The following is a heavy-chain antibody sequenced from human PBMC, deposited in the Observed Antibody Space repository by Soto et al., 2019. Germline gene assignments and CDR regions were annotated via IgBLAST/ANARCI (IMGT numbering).Heavy chain of an antibody. D-gene: IGHD2-15*01. J-gene: IGHJ6*03. V-gene: IGHV3-48*01. CDR2: ISSSSSTI. CDR3: ARASKGYCSGGSCSYMDV. CDR1: GFTFSSYS. Sequence: PGGSLRLSCAASGFTFSSYSMNWVRQAPGKGLEWVSYISSSSSTIYYADSVKGRFTISSDNAKNSLYLQMNSLGAEDTAVYYCARASKGYCSGGSCSYMDVWGKGTTVTVSS.